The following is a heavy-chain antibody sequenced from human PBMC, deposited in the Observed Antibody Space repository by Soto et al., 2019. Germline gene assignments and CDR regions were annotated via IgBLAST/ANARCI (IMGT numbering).Heavy chain of an antibody. J-gene: IGHJ6*02. D-gene: IGHD6-13*01. V-gene: IGHV4-59*01. Sequence: PSETLSLTCTVSGGSISSYYWSWIRQHPGKGLEWIGYIYYSGSTNYNPSLKSRVTISVDTSKNQFSLKLSSVTAADTAVYYCAREFRGSSWPYYYGMDVWGQGTTVTVSS. CDR3: AREFRGSSWPYYYGMDV. CDR2: IYYSGST. CDR1: GGSISSYY.